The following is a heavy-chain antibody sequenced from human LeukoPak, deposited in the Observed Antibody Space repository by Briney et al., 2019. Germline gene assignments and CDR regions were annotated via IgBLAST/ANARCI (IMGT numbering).Heavy chain of an antibody. CDR3: ARELWFGELSYYYYYGMDV. J-gene: IGHJ6*04. D-gene: IGHD3-10*01. CDR2: ISYDGSNK. CDR1: GFTFSSNA. V-gene: IGHV3-30*04. Sequence: GGSLRLSCAASGFTFSSNAMHWVRQAPGKGLEWVAVISYDGSNKYYADSVKGRFTISRDNSKNTLYLQMNSLRAEDTAVYYCARELWFGELSYYYYYGMDVWGKGTTVTVSS.